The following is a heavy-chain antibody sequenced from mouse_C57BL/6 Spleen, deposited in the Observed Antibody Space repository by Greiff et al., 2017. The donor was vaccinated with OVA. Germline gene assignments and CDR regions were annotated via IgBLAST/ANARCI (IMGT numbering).Heavy chain of an antibody. J-gene: IGHJ3*01. CDR3: AREGELRLLVFFAY. Sequence: QVQLQQPGAELVKPGASVKMSCKASGYTFTSYWITWVKQRPGQGLEWIGDIYPGSGSTNYNEKFKSKATLTVDTSSSTAYMQLSSLTSEDSAVYYCAREGELRLLVFFAYWGQGTLVTVSA. CDR1: GYTFTSYW. CDR2: IYPGSGST. V-gene: IGHV1-55*01. D-gene: IGHD3-2*02.